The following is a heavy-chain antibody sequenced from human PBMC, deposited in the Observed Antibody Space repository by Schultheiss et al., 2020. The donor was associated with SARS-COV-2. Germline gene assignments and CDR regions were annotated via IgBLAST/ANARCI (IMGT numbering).Heavy chain of an antibody. J-gene: IGHJ6*03. CDR3: ARDILYGDYGDYYYYMDV. Sequence: GGSLRLSCAASGFTFSSYAMHWVRQAPGKGLEWVAILSFDGSNKNFADSVKGRFTISRDNSKNTLYLQMNSLRAEDTAVYYCARDILYGDYGDYYYYMDVWGKGTTVTVSS. V-gene: IGHV3-30*04. D-gene: IGHD4-17*01. CDR1: GFTFSSYA. CDR2: LSFDGSNK.